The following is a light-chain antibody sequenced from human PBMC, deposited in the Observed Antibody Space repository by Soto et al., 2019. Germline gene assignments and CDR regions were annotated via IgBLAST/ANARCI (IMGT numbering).Light chain of an antibody. V-gene: IGKV1-27*01. Sequence: DIQMTQSPTSLSASVGDRVTITCRASQGIRNFVAWYQQKPGKAPKLLIYAASTLQSGVPSRFSGSGSGTDFTLTNISLQPEDVATYSCQKYSSVPVFGPGTKVEIK. CDR2: AAS. J-gene: IGKJ3*01. CDR1: QGIRNF. CDR3: QKYSSVPV.